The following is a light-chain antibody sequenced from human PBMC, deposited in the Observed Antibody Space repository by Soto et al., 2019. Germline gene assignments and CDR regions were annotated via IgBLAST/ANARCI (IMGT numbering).Light chain of an antibody. CDR3: QHYVNWPLT. CDR2: AAS. J-gene: IGKJ4*02. V-gene: IGKV3-15*01. Sequence: EIVRTPSHATLSVSPGERATLSCRASQSVSSNLAWYQQNLGQAPRILIYAASIRATGVPARFSGSGSGTDLTLTINSLQSEDFAVYYCQHYVNWPLTCCGVTKVDIK. CDR1: QSVSSN.